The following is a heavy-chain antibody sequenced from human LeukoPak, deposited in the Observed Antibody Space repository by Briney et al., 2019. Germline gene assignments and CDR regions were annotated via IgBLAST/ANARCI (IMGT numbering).Heavy chain of an antibody. CDR2: IRYDGRNK. V-gene: IGHV3-30*02. D-gene: IGHD3-9*01. Sequence: GGSLRLSCAASGFTFSSYGMHWVRQAPGKGLEWVAFIRYDGRNKYYTDSVKGRFTISRDNSKNTLYLQMNSLRAEDTAVYYCARDPTVRYFDWSPLYYMDVWGKGTTVTISS. CDR1: GFTFSSYG. J-gene: IGHJ6*03. CDR3: ARDPTVRYFDWSPLYYMDV.